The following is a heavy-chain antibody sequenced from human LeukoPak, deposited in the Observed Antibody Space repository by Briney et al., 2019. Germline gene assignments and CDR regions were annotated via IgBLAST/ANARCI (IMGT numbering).Heavy chain of an antibody. Sequence: SETLSLTCAVYGGSFSGYYWSWIRQPPGKGLEWIGEINHSGSTNYNPSLKSRVTISVDTSKNQFSLKLGSVTAADTAVYYCASTSRFGTWYYYGMDVWGQGTTVTVSS. CDR1: GGSFSGYY. J-gene: IGHJ6*02. D-gene: IGHD3-10*01. CDR3: ASTSRFGTWYYYGMDV. CDR2: INHSGST. V-gene: IGHV4-34*01.